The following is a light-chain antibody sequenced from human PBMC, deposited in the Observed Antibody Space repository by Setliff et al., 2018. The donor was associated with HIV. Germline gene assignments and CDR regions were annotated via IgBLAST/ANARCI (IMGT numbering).Light chain of an antibody. Sequence: QSALTQPASVSGSPGQSITISCIGTRSDIGAYNYVSWYQQHPGEAPQLIIYEVTNRPSGISNRFSGSKSDSTASLTSSGLQAEDEANYYCSSYTDTAWVFGGGTKVTVL. V-gene: IGLV2-14*01. J-gene: IGLJ3*02. CDR1: RSDIGAYNY. CDR2: EVT. CDR3: SSYTDTAWV.